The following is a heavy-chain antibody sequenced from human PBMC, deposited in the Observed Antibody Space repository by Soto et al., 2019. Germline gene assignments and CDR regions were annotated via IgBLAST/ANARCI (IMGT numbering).Heavy chain of an antibody. CDR2: MSSSGDS. CDR1: GASVSHYF. Sequence: SETLPLTCDVAGASVSHYFWSWIRQPPGKGLQWLAYMSSSGDSISNPSLNSRITRSLDMSRNHVSLNLSSLTAADRAVYYCPGCSLTVFGQAVLAFDFWGPGTLV. D-gene: IGHD3-3*01. V-gene: IGHV4-4*09. J-gene: IGHJ4*02. CDR3: PGCSLTVFGQAVLAFDF.